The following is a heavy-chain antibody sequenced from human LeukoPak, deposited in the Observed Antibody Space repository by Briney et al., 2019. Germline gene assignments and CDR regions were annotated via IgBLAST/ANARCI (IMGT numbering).Heavy chain of an antibody. Sequence: SETLSLTCAVYGGSFSGYYWSWIRQPPGKGLEWIGSIYYSGSTYYNPSLKSRVTISVDTSKNQFSLKLSSVTAAHTAVYYCARQDSSGYYYETTRDYWGQGTLVTVSS. D-gene: IGHD3-22*01. CDR1: GGSFSGYY. V-gene: IGHV4-34*01. CDR2: IYYSGST. J-gene: IGHJ4*02. CDR3: ARQDSSGYYYETTRDY.